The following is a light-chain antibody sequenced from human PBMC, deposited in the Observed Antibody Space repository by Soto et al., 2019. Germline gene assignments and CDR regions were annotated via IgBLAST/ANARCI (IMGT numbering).Light chain of an antibody. CDR1: QSVSSSY. V-gene: IGKV3-20*01. Sequence: EIVLTQSPGTLSLSPGERATLSCRASQSVSSSYLAWYQQKPGQAPRLLIYGASSRATGIPDRFSGSGSGTDFTLTISRLDPEDVAVYYCQQYGSSPGTFGQGTKVEI. CDR3: QQYGSSPGT. CDR2: GAS. J-gene: IGKJ1*01.